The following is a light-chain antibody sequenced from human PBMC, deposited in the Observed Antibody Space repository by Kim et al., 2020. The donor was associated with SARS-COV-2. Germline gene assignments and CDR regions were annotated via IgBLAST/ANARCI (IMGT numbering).Light chain of an antibody. CDR3: QQYISSPFN. V-gene: IGKV3-20*01. CDR2: DAS. Sequence: EVVLTQSPGTLSLSPGERATLSCRASQSVTSNYLAWHQQKPGQAPRLLIYDASSRATGIPDRFSGSGTGTDFTLIISRLEPEDFAVYYCQQYISSPFNFGPGTKLEI. J-gene: IGKJ2*01. CDR1: QSVTSNY.